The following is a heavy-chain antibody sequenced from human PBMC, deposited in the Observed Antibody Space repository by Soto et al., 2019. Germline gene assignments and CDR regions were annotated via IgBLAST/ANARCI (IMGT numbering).Heavy chain of an antibody. CDR2: IYHSGST. CDR1: CGSISSGDYY. V-gene: IGHV4-30-4*01. J-gene: IGHJ4*02. D-gene: IGHD4-4*01. Sequence: SSETLSLTCTVSCGSISSGDYYWSWIRQPPGRGLEWIGYIYHSGSTYYNPSLKSRVSISVDTSRNQFSLKVSSVTAADTAVYYCARADDYINPFDYWGQGTLVTVS. CDR3: ARADDYINPFDY.